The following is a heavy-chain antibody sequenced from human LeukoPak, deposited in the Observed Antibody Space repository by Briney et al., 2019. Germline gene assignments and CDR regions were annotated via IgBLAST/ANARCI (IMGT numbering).Heavy chain of an antibody. V-gene: IGHV1-18*01. Sequence: ASVEVSCKASGYTFTSYGISWVRQAPGQGLEWMGWISAYNGDTNYAQKLQGRVTMTTDTSTSTAYMELRSLRSDDTAVYYCARDPIAVAPPDFWGQGTLVTVSS. CDR2: ISAYNGDT. CDR1: GYTFTSYG. J-gene: IGHJ4*02. CDR3: ARDPIAVAPPDF. D-gene: IGHD6-19*01.